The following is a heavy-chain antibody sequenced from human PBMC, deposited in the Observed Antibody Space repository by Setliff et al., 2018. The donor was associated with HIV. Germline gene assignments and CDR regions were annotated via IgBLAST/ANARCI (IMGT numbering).Heavy chain of an antibody. Sequence: ASVKVSCKASGYTFTDYGINWVRQAPGQGLEWMGWINTNNGNPMYAQGFTGRFVFSSDTSVRTAYLQIVGLKTEDTAVYFCARDDYANTDLDFWGPGNLVTVT. D-gene: IGHD4-17*01. CDR3: ARDDYANTDLDF. J-gene: IGHJ4*02. V-gene: IGHV7-4-1*01. CDR1: GYTFTDYG. CDR2: INTNNGNP.